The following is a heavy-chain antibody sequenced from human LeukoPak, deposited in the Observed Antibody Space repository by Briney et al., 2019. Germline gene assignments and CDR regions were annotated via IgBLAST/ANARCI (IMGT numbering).Heavy chain of an antibody. CDR2: ISPYIGNT. Sequence: ASVKVSCKASGYTFTKYDIHRVRQAPGQGLEWMGWISPYIGNTYYSQKLQGRVTTTTDTSTTTAYMELRSLRSDDTGVYYCARFTPRLSREKFDYWGQGTLVTVSS. CDR1: GYTFTKYD. D-gene: IGHD3-3*02. J-gene: IGHJ4*02. V-gene: IGHV1-18*01. CDR3: ARFTPRLSREKFDY.